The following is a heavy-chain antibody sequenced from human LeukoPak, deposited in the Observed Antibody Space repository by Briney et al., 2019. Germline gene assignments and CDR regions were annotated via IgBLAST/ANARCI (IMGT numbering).Heavy chain of an antibody. CDR2: IYPGDSDT. V-gene: IGHV5-51*01. CDR1: GYSFTSYW. D-gene: IGHD2-21*02. CDR3: ASLAYCGGDCYSEYFQH. Sequence: GESLKISCKGSGYSFTSYWIGWVRQMPGKGLEWMGIIYPGDSDTRYSPSFQGLVTISADKSISTAYLQWSSLKASDTAMYYCASLAYCGGDCYSEYFQHWGQGTLVTVSS. J-gene: IGHJ1*01.